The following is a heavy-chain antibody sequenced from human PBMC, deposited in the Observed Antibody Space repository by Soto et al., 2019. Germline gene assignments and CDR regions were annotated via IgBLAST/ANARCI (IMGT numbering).Heavy chain of an antibody. V-gene: IGHV1-8*01. CDR2: MNPNSGNT. CDR1: GYTFTSYD. J-gene: IGHJ5*02. Sequence: ASVKVSCKASGYTFTSYDINWVRQATGQGLEWMGWMNPNSGNTGYAQKFQGRVTMTRNTSISTAYMELNSLRSEDTAVYYCARGELAYCGGDCYFGFDPWGQGTLVTVSS. D-gene: IGHD2-21*01. CDR3: ARGELAYCGGDCYFGFDP.